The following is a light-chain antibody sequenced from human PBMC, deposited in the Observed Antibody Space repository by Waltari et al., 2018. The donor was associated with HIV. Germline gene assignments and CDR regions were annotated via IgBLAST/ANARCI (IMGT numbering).Light chain of an antibody. Sequence: QSVLTQPPPVSGAPGQRVSIPCTGSGAGHEVQWYQQIAGKAPKLLIFGNNKRPSGVPARFFGSKSGTSASLAITGLQPEDEAHYYCQSFDSSLTGFVFGSGTEVVVL. V-gene: IGLV1-40*01. CDR3: QSFDSSLTGFV. CDR1: GAGHE. CDR2: GNN. J-gene: IGLJ1*01.